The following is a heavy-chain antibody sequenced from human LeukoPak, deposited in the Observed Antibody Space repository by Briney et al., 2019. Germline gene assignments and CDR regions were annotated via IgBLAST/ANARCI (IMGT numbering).Heavy chain of an antibody. J-gene: IGHJ4*02. Sequence: SQTLSLTCTVAGGSSSSGSYYWSWIRQPAGKGLEWIGRIYTSGSTNYNPSLKSRVTISVDTSKNQFSLKLSSVTAADTAVYYCARATVTTALLDYWGQGTLVTVSS. CDR1: GGSSSSGSYY. D-gene: IGHD4-17*01. CDR3: ARATVTTALLDY. CDR2: IYTSGST. V-gene: IGHV4-61*02.